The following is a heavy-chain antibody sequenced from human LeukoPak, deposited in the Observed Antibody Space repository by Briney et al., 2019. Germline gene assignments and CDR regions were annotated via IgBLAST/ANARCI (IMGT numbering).Heavy chain of an antibody. CDR2: INHSGST. D-gene: IGHD2-15*01. J-gene: IGHJ5*02. V-gene: IGHV4-34*01. CDR3: ARGPPIVVVLRTRYNWFDP. CDR1: GGSFSGYY. Sequence: SETLSLTCAVYGGSFSGYYWSWIRQPPGKGLEWIGEINHSGSTNYNPSLKSRVTISVDTSKNQFSLKLSSVTAADTAVYYCARGPPIVVVLRTRYNWFDPWGQGTLVTVSS.